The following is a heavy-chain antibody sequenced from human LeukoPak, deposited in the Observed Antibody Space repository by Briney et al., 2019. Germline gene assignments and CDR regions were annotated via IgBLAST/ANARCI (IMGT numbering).Heavy chain of an antibody. CDR2: ISGSGGST. V-gene: IGHV3-23*01. Sequence: GGSLRLSCAASGFTFSSYAMSWVRQAPGKGLEWVSAISGSGGSTYYADSVKGRFTISRDNSKNTLYLQMNSLRAEDTAVYYCAKPKTMVRGVVNWYFDLWGRGTLVTVSS. CDR1: GFTFSSYA. D-gene: IGHD3-10*01. CDR3: AKPKTMVRGVVNWYFDL. J-gene: IGHJ2*01.